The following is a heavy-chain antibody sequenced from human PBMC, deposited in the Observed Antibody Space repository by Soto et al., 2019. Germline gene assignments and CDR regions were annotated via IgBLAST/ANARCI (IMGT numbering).Heavy chain of an antibody. V-gene: IGHV1-69*01. CDR1: GGTFATYG. Sequence: QVQLVQSGAEVKKPGSSVKVSCKASGGTFATYGISWVRQAPGEGLEWMGGIIPVFGTTNYAQKFQGRVTLTADESRSTAYMELSSLRSEDTALYYCASVGYYDSSGYPITPFDLWGQGTMVTVSS. CDR2: IIPVFGTT. D-gene: IGHD3-22*01. CDR3: ASVGYYDSSGYPITPFDL. J-gene: IGHJ3*01.